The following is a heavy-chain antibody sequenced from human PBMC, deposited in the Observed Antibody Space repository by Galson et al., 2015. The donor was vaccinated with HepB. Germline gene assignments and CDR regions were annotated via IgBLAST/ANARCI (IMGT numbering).Heavy chain of an antibody. CDR2: IYYIGGS. CDR3: AGAVRVGYYAHDA. Sequence: SETLSLTCSVAGVSIRSYYWSWVRQVPGMGLEWIGHIYYIGGSKYNPSLKSRVTFSEDASASHLSLKLNSVSAAETGVYYCAGAVRVGYYAHDAWGQGTTVIVSS. CDR1: GVSIRSYY. J-gene: IGHJ6*02. D-gene: IGHD3-22*01. V-gene: IGHV4-59*01.